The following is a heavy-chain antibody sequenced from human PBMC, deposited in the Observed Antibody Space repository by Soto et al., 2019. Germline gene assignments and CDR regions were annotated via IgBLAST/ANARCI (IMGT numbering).Heavy chain of an antibody. V-gene: IGHV1-69*13. CDR3: ARGPATVTQDYYYYCGMDV. D-gene: IGHD4-17*01. CDR1: GGTFSSYA. J-gene: IGHJ6*02. Sequence: SVKVSCKASGGTFSSYAISWVRQAPGQGLEWMGGIIPIFGTANYAQKFQGRVTITADESTSTAYMELSSLRSEDTAVYYCARGPATVTQDYYYYCGMDVWGQGTKVTVSS. CDR2: IIPIFGTA.